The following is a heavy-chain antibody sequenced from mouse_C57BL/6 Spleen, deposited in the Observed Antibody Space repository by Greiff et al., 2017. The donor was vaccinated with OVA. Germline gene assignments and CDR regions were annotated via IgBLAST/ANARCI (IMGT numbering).Heavy chain of an antibody. D-gene: IGHD1-1*01. Sequence: QVQLQQSGAELVRPGASVTLSCKASGYTFTDYEMHWVKQTPVHGLEWIGAIDPETGGTAYNQKFKGKAILTADKSSSTAYMELRSLTSEDSAVYYCTRSYYGSSYRGYFDVWGTGTTGTVSS. CDR3: TRSYYGSSYRGYFDV. CDR1: GYTFTDYE. V-gene: IGHV1-15*01. CDR2: IDPETGGT. J-gene: IGHJ1*03.